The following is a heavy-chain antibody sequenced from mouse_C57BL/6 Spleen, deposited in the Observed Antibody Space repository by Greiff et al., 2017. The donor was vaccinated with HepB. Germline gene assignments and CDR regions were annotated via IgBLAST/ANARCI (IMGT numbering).Heavy chain of an antibody. J-gene: IGHJ3*01. CDR1: GFNIKDDY. Sequence: VQLQQSGAELVRPGASVKLSCTASGFNIKDDYMHWVKQRPEQGLEWIGWIDPENGDTEYASKFQGKATITADTSSNTAYLQLSSLTSEDTAVYYCTTPALYGSRRGFAYWGQGTLVTVSA. CDR3: TTPALYGSRRGFAY. D-gene: IGHD1-1*01. V-gene: IGHV14-4*01. CDR2: IDPENGDT.